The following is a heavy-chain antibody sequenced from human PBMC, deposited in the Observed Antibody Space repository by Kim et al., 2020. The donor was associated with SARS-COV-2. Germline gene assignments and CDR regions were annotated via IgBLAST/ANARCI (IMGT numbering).Heavy chain of an antibody. J-gene: IGHJ3*02. D-gene: IGHD2-2*01. V-gene: IGHV6-1*01. CDR3: ARDTTGQKAYDI. CDR2: TYYRSKWYN. Sequence: SPPLSLTWAISGDSVSSNSAAWNWIRQSPSRGLEWLGRTYYRSKWYNDYAVSVKSRISINPETSKNQFSLQLNSVTPEDTAVYYCARDTTGQKAYDIWGQGTMVTVSS. CDR1: GDSVSSNSAA.